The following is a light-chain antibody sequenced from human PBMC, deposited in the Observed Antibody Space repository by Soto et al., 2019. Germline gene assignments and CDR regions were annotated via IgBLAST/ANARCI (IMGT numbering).Light chain of an antibody. CDR1: SSDVGDYNY. CDR2: EVN. Sequence: QSALTQPASVSGSPGQTITISCTGASSDVGDYNYVSWYQHHPGKAPKLLIYEVNNRPSVVSDRFSGSKSGNVASLTISWLQAEDEADYYCSSYTSSSTYVFGTGTKVTVL. V-gene: IGLV2-14*01. CDR3: SSYTSSSTYV. J-gene: IGLJ1*01.